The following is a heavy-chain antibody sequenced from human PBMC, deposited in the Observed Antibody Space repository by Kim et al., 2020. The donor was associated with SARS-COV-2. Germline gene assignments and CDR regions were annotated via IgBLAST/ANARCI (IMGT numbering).Heavy chain of an antibody. CDR3: ARGLATIKDY. CDR2: INHSGST. Sequence: SETLSLTCAVYGGSFSGYYWSWIRQPPGKGLEWIGEINHSGSTNYNPSLKSRVTISVDTSKNQFSLKLSSVTAADTAVYYCARGLATIKDYWGQGTLVTV. J-gene: IGHJ4*02. D-gene: IGHD5-12*01. V-gene: IGHV4-34*01. CDR1: GGSFSGYY.